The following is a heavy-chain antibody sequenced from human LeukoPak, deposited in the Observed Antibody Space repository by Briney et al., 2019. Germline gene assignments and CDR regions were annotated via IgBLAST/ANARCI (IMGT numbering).Heavy chain of an antibody. CDR2: IYYSGST. Sequence: SETLSLTCTVSGGSISSYYWSWIRQPPGKGLEWIGYIYYSGSTNYNPSLKSRVTISVDTSKNQFSLKLSSVTAADTAVYYCAREGGSSSWYFGYYYYGMDVWGQGTTVTVSS. J-gene: IGHJ6*02. CDR1: GGSISSYY. CDR3: AREGGSSSWYFGYYYYGMDV. V-gene: IGHV4-59*12. D-gene: IGHD6-13*01.